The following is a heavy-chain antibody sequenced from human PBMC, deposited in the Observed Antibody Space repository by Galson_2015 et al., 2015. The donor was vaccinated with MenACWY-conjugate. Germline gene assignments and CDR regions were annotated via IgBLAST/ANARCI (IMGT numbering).Heavy chain of an antibody. Sequence: SLRLSCAASGFTFGDYAMSWFRQAPGKGLEWVGLIRSKAYGGTTEYAASVKGRFTISRDDSKSIAYLQMNSLKTEDTAVYYCTRDTFYGSGSPHAYYFDYWGHGTLVTVSS. V-gene: IGHV3-49*03. J-gene: IGHJ4*01. CDR3: TRDTFYGSGSPHAYYFDY. CDR1: GFTFGDYA. D-gene: IGHD3-10*01. CDR2: IRSKAYGGTT.